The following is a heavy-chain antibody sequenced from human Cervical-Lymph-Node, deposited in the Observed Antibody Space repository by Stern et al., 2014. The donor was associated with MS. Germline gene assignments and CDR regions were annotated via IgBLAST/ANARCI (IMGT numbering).Heavy chain of an antibody. CDR1: GFSFSDYY. CDR3: ARGPHYGDKRNWFDP. Sequence: VQLVESGGGLVKPGGSLRLSCEASGFSFSDYYMSWIRQAPGKGLEWLSYIGSSGSSVYYAESVKGRFTISRDNARNSLFLQMDSLRSEDTALYYCARGPHYGDKRNWFDPWGQGILVTVSS. CDR2: IGSSGSSV. D-gene: IGHD4-17*01. J-gene: IGHJ5*02. V-gene: IGHV3-11*01.